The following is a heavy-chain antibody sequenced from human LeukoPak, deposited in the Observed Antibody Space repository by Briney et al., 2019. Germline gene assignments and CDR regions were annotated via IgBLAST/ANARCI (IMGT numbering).Heavy chain of an antibody. CDR1: GFTFSPYD. CDR3: AKGQQLVGY. J-gene: IGHJ4*02. Sequence: GGSLRLSCAASGFTFSPYDMSWVRQAPGKGLEWVSAISVTGGTTYYADSVKGRFTISRDNYKNTLYLQMNSLRAEDTAVYYCAKGQQLVGYWGQGTLVTVSS. V-gene: IGHV3-23*01. D-gene: IGHD6-13*01. CDR2: ISVTGGTT.